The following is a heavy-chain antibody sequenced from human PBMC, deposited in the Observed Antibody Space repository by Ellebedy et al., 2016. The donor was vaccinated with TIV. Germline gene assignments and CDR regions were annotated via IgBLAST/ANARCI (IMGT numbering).Heavy chain of an antibody. V-gene: IGHV1-18*01. CDR2: ISAYNGNT. CDR1: GYTFTTSG. J-gene: IGHJ5*02. CDR3: ARADPFDP. Sequence: ASVKVSXXTSGYTFTTSGIAWVRQAPGQGLEWMGWISAYNGNTNYAQKLQGRVTMTTDTSTSTAYMELRSLRSDDTAVYYCARADPFDPWGQGTLVTVSS.